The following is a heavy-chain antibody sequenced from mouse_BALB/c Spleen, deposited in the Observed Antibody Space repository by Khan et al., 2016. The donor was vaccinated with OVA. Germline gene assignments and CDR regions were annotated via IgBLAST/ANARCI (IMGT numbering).Heavy chain of an antibody. D-gene: IGHD2-14*01. CDR1: GYTFTTYT. V-gene: IGHV1-4*01. J-gene: IGHJ3*01. CDR2: IIPSNDNT. CDR3: VRVGAYSRSDGWFAY. Sequence: QVQLQQSGAELARPGASVKMSCKASGYTFTTYTIHWVKQRPGQGLEWIGYIIPSNDNTNYNQKLKDRATLPADKSSSTAYMQLSSLTSGDSAVYYGVRVGAYSRSDGWFAYWGQGTLVTVSA.